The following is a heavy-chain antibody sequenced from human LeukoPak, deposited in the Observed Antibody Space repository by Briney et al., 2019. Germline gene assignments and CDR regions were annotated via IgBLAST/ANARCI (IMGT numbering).Heavy chain of an antibody. D-gene: IGHD1-26*01. Sequence: SETLSLTCTVSGGSISSTSFYWGCIRQPPGKGLEWIGSIYYSGSTYYNPSLKSRVTISVDTSKNQVSLKLSSVTAADTAVYYCARRASGSYPDYFDYWGQGTLVTVSS. CDR3: ARRASGSYPDYFDY. J-gene: IGHJ4*02. CDR2: IYYSGST. V-gene: IGHV4-39*01. CDR1: GGSISSTSFY.